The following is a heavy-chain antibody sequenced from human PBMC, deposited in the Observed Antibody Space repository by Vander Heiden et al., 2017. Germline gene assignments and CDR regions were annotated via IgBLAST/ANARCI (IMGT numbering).Heavy chain of an antibody. CDR1: GFTFSSSW. V-gene: IGHV3-74*01. CDR3: ARAGFFRFDY. J-gene: IGHJ4*02. D-gene: IGHD3-3*01. CDR2: MNSDGSTT. Sequence: EVKLVESGGGLVQPGGSLRLSCVDSGFTFSSSWMHWVRQAPGTGLVWLSRMNSDGSTTDDADSVKGRFTISRDNAKNTLYLKMKGLRAEDTAVYYCARAGFFRFDYWGQGILVTVSS.